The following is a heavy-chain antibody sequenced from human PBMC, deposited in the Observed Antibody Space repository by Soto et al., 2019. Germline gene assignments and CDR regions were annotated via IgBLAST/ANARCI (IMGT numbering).Heavy chain of an antibody. CDR3: AKELRAMATNTPDY. Sequence: QVHLVESGGGVVQPGRSLRLSCAASGFTFTSFGIHWVRQAPGKGLEWVAVVSYDGIDENYADSVNGRFSISRDNAKNTVYLQMNSMRGEDTAVYCWAKELRAMATNTPDYWGQGTLFTVAS. CDR2: VSYDGIDE. D-gene: IGHD5-12*01. V-gene: IGHV3-30*18. J-gene: IGHJ4*02. CDR1: GFTFTSFG.